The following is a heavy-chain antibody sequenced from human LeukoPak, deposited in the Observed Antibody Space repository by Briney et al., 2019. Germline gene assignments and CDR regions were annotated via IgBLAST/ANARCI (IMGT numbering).Heavy chain of an antibody. Sequence: SETLSLTCTVSGGPISSYYWSWIRQPAGKGLEWIGRIYTSGSTNYNPSLKSRVTMSVDTSKNQFSLKLSSVTAADTAVYYCARSSLGYDILTGPLDYWGQGTLVTVSS. CDR1: GGPISSYY. D-gene: IGHD3-9*01. V-gene: IGHV4-4*07. J-gene: IGHJ4*02. CDR3: ARSSLGYDILTGPLDY. CDR2: IYTSGST.